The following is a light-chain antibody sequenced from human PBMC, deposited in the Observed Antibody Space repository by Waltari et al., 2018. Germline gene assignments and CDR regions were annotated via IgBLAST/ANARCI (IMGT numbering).Light chain of an antibody. V-gene: IGLV2-14*03. J-gene: IGLJ3*02. CDR1: TSDIGRYGS. CDR2: DVY. CDR3: NSYTLSDTRV. Sequence: QSALTQPVSVSGWPGQSITIACNGSTSDIGRYGSVSWYQHHPGKAPKLLIYDVYTRASWISPRFSASKSDSTASLTISGLQAEDEADYYCNSYTLSDTRVFGGGTKLTVL.